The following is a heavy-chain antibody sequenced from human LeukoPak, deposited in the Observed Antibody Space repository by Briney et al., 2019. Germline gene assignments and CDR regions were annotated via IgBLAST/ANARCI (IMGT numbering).Heavy chain of an antibody. J-gene: IGHJ3*02. CDR2: INSDGSTT. CDR1: GFIFSRYW. CDR3: ANFPDTAMVTRSFDI. V-gene: IGHV3-74*01. D-gene: IGHD5-18*01. Sequence: GGSLRLSCATSGFIFSRYWMHWVRQAPGKGLVWVSRINSDGSTTTYADSVRGRFTISRDNAKNRLFLQMNSLRAEDTAVYYCANFPDTAMVTRSFDIWGQGTMVTVSS.